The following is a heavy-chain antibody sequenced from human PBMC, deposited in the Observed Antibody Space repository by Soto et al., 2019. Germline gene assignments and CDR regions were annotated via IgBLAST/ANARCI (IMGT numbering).Heavy chain of an antibody. J-gene: IGHJ4*02. CDR3: ARGGSGSYYIFDY. CDR2: VFHPGIA. CDR1: GLSVSSTNW. D-gene: IGHD3-10*01. V-gene: IGHV4-4*02. Sequence: SETLSLTCAVSGLSVSSTNWWSWVRQTTGKGLEWIGEVFHPGIANYNPSLESRVTMSMGESRNQLSLEIRSMTAADTAVYYCARGGSGSYYIFDYWGQGTLVTVSS.